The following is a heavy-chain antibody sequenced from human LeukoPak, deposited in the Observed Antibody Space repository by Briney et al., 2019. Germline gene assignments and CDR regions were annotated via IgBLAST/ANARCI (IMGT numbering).Heavy chain of an antibody. J-gene: IGHJ3*02. D-gene: IGHD4-23*01. Sequence: SETLSLTCAVYGGSFSGYYWSWIRQPPGKGLEWIGEINHSGSTNYNPSLKSRVIVSGDTSKNQFSLKLSSVTAADTAVYYCARSGGRPDAFDIWGQGTMVTVSS. V-gene: IGHV4-34*01. CDR2: INHSGST. CDR3: ARSGGRPDAFDI. CDR1: GGSFSGYY.